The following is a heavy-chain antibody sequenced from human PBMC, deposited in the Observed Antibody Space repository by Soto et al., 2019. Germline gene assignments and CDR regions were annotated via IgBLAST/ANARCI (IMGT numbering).Heavy chain of an antibody. CDR2: ISAYNGNT. J-gene: IGHJ3*02. CDR3: ARVIVVVPAAIRPAFDI. V-gene: IGHV1-18*01. CDR1: GYTFTSYG. Sequence: ASVKVSCKASGYTFTSYGISWVRQAPGQGLEWMGWISAYNGNTNYAQKLQGRVTMTTDTSTSTAYMELRSLRSDDTAVYYCARVIVVVPAAIRPAFDIWGQGIXVTVSS. D-gene: IGHD2-2*02.